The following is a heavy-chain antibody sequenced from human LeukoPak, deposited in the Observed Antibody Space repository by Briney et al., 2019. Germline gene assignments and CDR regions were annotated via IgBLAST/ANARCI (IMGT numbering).Heavy chain of an antibody. D-gene: IGHD3-3*01. J-gene: IGHJ4*02. CDR2: IYYSGGT. CDR1: GGSISSYY. CDR3: ARRVEGFLDRD. Sequence: SETLSLTCTVSGGSISSYYWSWIRQPPGKGLEWIGYIYYSGGTNYNPSLKSRVTISLDTSKNQFSLKLSSVTAADTAVYYCARRVEGFLDRDWGQGTLVTVSS. V-gene: IGHV4-59*12.